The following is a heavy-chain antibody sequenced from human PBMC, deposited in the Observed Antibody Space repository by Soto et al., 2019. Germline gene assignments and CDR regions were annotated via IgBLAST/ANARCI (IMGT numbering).Heavy chain of an antibody. V-gene: IGHV4-34*01. CDR3: ARGLTGTTSGGYYYCMDV. Sequence: SDTLSLTCAVYGGSFSGYYWSWIRQPPGKGLEWIREINHSGSTNYNPSLKSRVTISVDTSKNQFSLKLSSVTAADTAVYYCARGLTGTTSGGYYYCMDVWGQGTTVTVSS. CDR2: INHSGST. J-gene: IGHJ6*02. D-gene: IGHD1-7*01. CDR1: GGSFSGYY.